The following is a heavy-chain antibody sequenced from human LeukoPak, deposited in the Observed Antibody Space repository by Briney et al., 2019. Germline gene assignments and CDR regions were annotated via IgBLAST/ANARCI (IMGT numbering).Heavy chain of an antibody. V-gene: IGHV3-23*01. J-gene: IGHJ5*02. CDR1: GFTFSSYT. CDR3: AKDPVRGVIIMRSLRNWFDP. CDR2: ISSSGGST. Sequence: PGGSLRLSCAASGFTFSSYTMSWVRQAPGKGLEWVSAISSSGGSTYYADSVKGRFTISRDNSKNTLYLQMNSLRAEDTAVYYCAKDPVRGVIIMRSLRNWFDPWGQGTLVTVSS. D-gene: IGHD3-10*01.